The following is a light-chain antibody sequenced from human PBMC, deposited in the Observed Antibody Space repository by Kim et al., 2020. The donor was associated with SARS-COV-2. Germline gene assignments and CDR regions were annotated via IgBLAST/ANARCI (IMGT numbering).Light chain of an antibody. V-gene: IGLV2-11*01. Sequence: GQSVTISCIGTANDVGRYDSVSWYQQHPDKAPKLMIYAVNRRPSGVPDRFSASKSGNTASLTISGLQPEDEADYYCCSREGTYSWAFGGGTQLTVL. CDR1: ANDVGRYDS. J-gene: IGLJ2*01. CDR2: AVN. CDR3: CSREGTYSWA.